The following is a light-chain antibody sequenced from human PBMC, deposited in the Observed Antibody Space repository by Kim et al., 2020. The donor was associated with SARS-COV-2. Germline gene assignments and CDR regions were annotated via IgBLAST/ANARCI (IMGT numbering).Light chain of an antibody. CDR2: AAS. CDR1: QGISYY. CDR3: QNYKSVPLT. J-gene: IGKJ3*01. Sequence: ASVGDRVNITCRASQGISYYLAWYQQKPGKVPKLLIYAASALQPGVPSRFSGSGSGTDFTLTISGLQPEDVATYYCQNYKSVPLTFGPGTKVDIK. V-gene: IGKV1-27*01.